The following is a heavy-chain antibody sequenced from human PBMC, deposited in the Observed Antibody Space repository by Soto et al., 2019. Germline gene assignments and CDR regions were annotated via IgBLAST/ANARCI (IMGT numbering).Heavy chain of an antibody. D-gene: IGHD3-3*01. J-gene: IGHJ6*02. Sequence: PGGSLRLSCAASGFTFGNAWMNWVRQAPGKGLEWVGRIKSKTDGGTTDYAAPVKGRFTISRDDSKNTLYLQMNSLKTEDTAVYYCTTKVGDTVRFLEWPIKDYYYYYGMDVWGQGTKVTVSS. CDR1: GFTFGNAW. V-gene: IGHV3-15*07. CDR2: IKSKTDGGTT. CDR3: TTKVGDTVRFLEWPIKDYYYYYGMDV.